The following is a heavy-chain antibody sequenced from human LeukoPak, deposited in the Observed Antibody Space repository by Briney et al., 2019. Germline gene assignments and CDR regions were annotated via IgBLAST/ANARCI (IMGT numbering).Heavy chain of an antibody. CDR1: GGSISSSSYY. CDR3: ARQFCGGDCYSYYFDY. J-gene: IGHJ4*02. D-gene: IGHD2-21*02. CDR2: IYYSGST. Sequence: SETLSLTCTVSGGSISSSSYYWGRIRQPLGKGLEWIGGIYYSGSTYYNPSLKSRVTISVDTSKNQFSLKLSSVTAADTAVYYCARQFCGGDCYSYYFDYWGQGTLVTVSS. V-gene: IGHV4-39*01.